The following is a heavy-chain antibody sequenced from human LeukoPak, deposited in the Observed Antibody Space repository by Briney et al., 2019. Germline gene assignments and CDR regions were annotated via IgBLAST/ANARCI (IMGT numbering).Heavy chain of an antibody. Sequence: PGGSLRLSCAASGFTVSISYMNCVLQAPGKGLEWVSVIYSGGNTYYADSVKGRFTISRDNSKNTLYPQMNSLRAEDTAVYFCARGLAPFDYWGQGTLVTVSS. CDR2: IYSGGNT. J-gene: IGHJ4*02. D-gene: IGHD3-9*01. V-gene: IGHV3-53*01. CDR3: ARGLAPFDY. CDR1: GFTVSISY.